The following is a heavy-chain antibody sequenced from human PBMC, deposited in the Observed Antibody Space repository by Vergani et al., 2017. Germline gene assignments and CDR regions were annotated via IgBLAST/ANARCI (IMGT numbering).Heavy chain of an antibody. CDR3: TTDPRYCGDGSCYWLRDHHYYGMDV. V-gene: IGHV3-15*07. D-gene: IGHD2-21*01. CDR2: IKSTFDRGTT. J-gene: IGHJ6*02. Sequence: EVQLVESGGGIVKPGGSLRLSCVASGFSFRNAWMNWVRRTPGKGREWVGRIKSTFDRGTTDYAAAVKGRFTISRDDSKNTLFLQMNGLKTEDIGVYYCTTDPRYCGDGSCYWLRDHHYYGMDVWVQGTTVTVSS. CDR1: GFSFRNAW.